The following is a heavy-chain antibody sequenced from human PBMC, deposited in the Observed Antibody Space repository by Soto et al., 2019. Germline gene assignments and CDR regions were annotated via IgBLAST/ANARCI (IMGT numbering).Heavy chain of an antibody. CDR2: LVPVFGTA. CDR3: ARVVPGAEAWFGP. V-gene: IGHV1-69*06. Sequence: QVQLVQSGAEVKKPGSSVKVSCKASGGTFSSLAISWVRQAPGQGLEWMGGLVPVFGTANYAQKFQGRVTITADTSTSTSYMELGSLRSEDTAVYYCARVVPGAEAWFGPWGQGTLVTVSS. J-gene: IGHJ5*02. D-gene: IGHD2-2*01. CDR1: GGTFSSLA.